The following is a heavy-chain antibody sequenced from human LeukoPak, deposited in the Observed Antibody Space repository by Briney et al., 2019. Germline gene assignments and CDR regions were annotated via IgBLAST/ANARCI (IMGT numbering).Heavy chain of an antibody. D-gene: IGHD3-16*01. CDR2: IYYSGST. V-gene: IGHV4-59*01. J-gene: IGHJ3*02. Sequence: SETLSLTCTVSGGSISSYYWSWLRQPPGKGLEWIGYIYYSGSTNYNPSLTSRVTISVDTSKNQFSLKLSSVTAADTAVYYCARVLGGAFDIWGQGTMVTVSS. CDR3: ARVLGGAFDI. CDR1: GGSISSYY.